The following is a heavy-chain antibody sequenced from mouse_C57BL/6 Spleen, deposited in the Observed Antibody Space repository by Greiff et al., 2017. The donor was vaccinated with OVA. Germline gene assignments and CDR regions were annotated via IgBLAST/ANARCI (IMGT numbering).Heavy chain of an antibody. J-gene: IGHJ2*01. CDR1: GYTFTSYW. CDR2: IYPGSGST. V-gene: IGHV1-55*01. CDR3: ARRDGSSYPFDY. Sequence: VQLQQPGAELVKPGASVKMSCKASGYTFTSYWITWVKQRPGQGLEWIGDIYPGSGSTNYNEKFKSKATLTVDTSSSTAYMQLSSLTSEDSAVYYCARRDGSSYPFDYWGQGTTLTVSS. D-gene: IGHD1-1*01.